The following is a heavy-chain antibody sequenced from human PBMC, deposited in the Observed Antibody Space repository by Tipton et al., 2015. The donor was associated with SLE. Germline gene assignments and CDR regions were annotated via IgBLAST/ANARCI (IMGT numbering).Heavy chain of an antibody. Sequence: PGLVKPSETLSLTCTVSGYSISSGYYWGWIRQPPGKGLEWIGSIYHSGSTYYNPSLKSRVTISVDTSKNQFSLKLSSVTAADTAVYYCARAFSTMVRGAKWGAFDIWGQGTMVTVSS. V-gene: IGHV4-38-2*02. J-gene: IGHJ3*02. CDR1: GYSISSGYY. D-gene: IGHD3-10*01. CDR3: ARAFSTMVRGAKWGAFDI. CDR2: IYHSGST.